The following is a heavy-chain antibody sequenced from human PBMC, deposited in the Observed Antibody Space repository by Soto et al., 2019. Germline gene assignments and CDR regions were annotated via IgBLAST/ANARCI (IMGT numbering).Heavy chain of an antibody. CDR2: IYYSGST. J-gene: IGHJ6*03. Sequence: PSETLSITCTVSGGSISSYYWSWIRQPPVKGLEWIGYIYYSGSTNYNPSLKSRVTISVDTSKNQFSLKLSSVTAADTAVYYCARGSVPAAADYYYYYYMDVWGKGTTVTVSS. CDR3: ARGSVPAAADYYYYYYMDV. V-gene: IGHV4-59*01. CDR1: GGSISSYY. D-gene: IGHD2-2*01.